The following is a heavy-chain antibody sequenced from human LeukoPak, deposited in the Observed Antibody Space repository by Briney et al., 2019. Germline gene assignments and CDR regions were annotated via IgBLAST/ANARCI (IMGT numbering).Heavy chain of an antibody. D-gene: IGHD3-10*01. CDR1: GGTFSSYA. CDR3: ASGLYYGSGSYPYYYYAMDV. V-gene: IGHV1-69*13. Sequence: SVKVSCKASGGTFSSYAISWVRQAPGQGLEWMGGIIPIFGTANYAQKFQGRVTITADESTSTAYMELSSLRSEDTAVYYCASGLYYGSGSYPYYYYAMDVWGKGTTVTVSS. CDR2: IIPIFGTA. J-gene: IGHJ6*04.